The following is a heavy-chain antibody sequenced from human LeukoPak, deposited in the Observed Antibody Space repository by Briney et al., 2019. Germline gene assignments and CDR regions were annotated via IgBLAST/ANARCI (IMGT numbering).Heavy chain of an antibody. D-gene: IGHD3-10*01. CDR2: IIKSGKT. CDR1: GFTFSSYD. V-gene: IGHV3-48*03. CDR3: AKEPHGSSAYYYNYYGMDV. J-gene: IGHJ6*02. Sequence: PGGSLRLSCTASGFTFSSYDMNSVRQAPGKGLEGNSYIIKSGKTDYADSGKGRSTPSRDNDKKSLYLQMNSLRADDTAVYYCAKEPHGSSAYYYNYYGMDVWGQGTTVTVSS.